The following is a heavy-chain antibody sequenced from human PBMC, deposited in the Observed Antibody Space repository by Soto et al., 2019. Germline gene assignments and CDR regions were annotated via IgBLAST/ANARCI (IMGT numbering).Heavy chain of an antibody. J-gene: IGHJ4*01. CDR3: SRLPVADYGDLIQNDY. Sequence: QVQLVQSGAAVKKPGASVKVSCKASGYTFTSYGISWVRQAPGQGLEWMGWISAYNGNTSYAQKLQGRVTMTTDTSTSTAYMELRSLRSDDTAVYYCSRLPVADYGDLIQNDYWGQGTLVTVSS. CDR2: ISAYNGNT. D-gene: IGHD4-17*01. CDR1: GYTFTSYG. V-gene: IGHV1-18*01.